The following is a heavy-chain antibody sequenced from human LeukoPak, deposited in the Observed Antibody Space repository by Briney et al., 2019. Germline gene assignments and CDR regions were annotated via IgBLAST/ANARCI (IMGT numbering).Heavy chain of an antibody. CDR2: ISADSYYT. V-gene: IGHV3-23*01. CDR3: ANFVDTSMGGNDY. D-gene: IGHD5-18*01. J-gene: IGHJ4*02. Sequence: PGGSLRLPCAASGFTFSSHAMSWVRQAPGKGLEWVSAISADSYYTYYADSVQGRFTISRDNSKNTLYLQMNSLRAEDTALYYCANFVDTSMGGNDYWGQGTLVTVSS. CDR1: GFTFSSHA.